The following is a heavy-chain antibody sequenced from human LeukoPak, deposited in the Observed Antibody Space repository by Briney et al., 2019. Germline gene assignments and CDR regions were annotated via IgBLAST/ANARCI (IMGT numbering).Heavy chain of an antibody. CDR1: GGSISSDY. D-gene: IGHD6-19*01. J-gene: IGHJ4*02. V-gene: IGHV4-59*01. Sequence: SETLSLTCTVSGGSISSDYWIWIRQPPGKRLQWIGYIYYTGSTNYDASLKSRVTISLDTSKNQFSLKLTSVTAADTAVYYCATDSLVAGTFSYWGQGTLVTVSS. CDR3: ATDSLVAGTFSY. CDR2: IYYTGST.